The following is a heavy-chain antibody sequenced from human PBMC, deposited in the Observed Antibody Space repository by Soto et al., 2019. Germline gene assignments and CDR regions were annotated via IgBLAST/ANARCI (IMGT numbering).Heavy chain of an antibody. CDR3: TTEGFLEWLSVPSDFDY. Sequence: GGAPRLSCAGPGFPFCNARVNWGRQAPGEGLGWVGRIKSKTDGGTTDYAAPAKGRSTISRDDSKNTLYLQMNSLKTEDTAVYYCTTEGFLEWLSVPSDFDYWGQGTLVTVSS. CDR1: GFPFCNAR. J-gene: IGHJ4*02. CDR2: IKSKTDGGTT. D-gene: IGHD3-3*01. V-gene: IGHV3-15*07.